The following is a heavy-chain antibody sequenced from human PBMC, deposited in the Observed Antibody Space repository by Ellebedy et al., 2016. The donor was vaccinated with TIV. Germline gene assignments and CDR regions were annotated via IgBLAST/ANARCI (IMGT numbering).Heavy chain of an antibody. D-gene: IGHD6-13*01. CDR1: GGSISSYY. CDR2: ISYSGST. CDR3: ARLVWQQPVSYAFDI. J-gene: IGHJ3*02. Sequence: MPSETLSLTCTVSGGSISSYYWSWIRQPPGKGLEWIGYISYSGSTNYNPSLKSRVTISVDTSKNQFSLRLNSVTAADTAVYYCARLVWQQPVSYAFDIWGQGTMVTVSS. V-gene: IGHV4-59*01.